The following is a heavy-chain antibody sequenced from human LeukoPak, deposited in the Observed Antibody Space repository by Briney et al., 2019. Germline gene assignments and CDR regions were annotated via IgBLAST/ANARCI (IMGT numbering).Heavy chain of an antibody. CDR3: ARQIPAPGLYYFDP. CDR2: ISAYNGNI. Sequence: ASVKVSCRASGYAFNNYGLVWVRQAPGQGPELLGWISAYNGNIDYAQKFQGRVTMTKDKSTSTTYMELRSLRSDDTAIYYCARQIPAPGLYYFDPWGQGTLVTVPS. CDR1: GYAFNNYG. D-gene: IGHD6-13*01. J-gene: IGHJ5*02. V-gene: IGHV1-18*01.